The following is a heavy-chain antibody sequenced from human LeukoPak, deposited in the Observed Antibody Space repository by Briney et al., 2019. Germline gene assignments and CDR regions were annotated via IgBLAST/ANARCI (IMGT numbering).Heavy chain of an antibody. CDR1: GGSISSYY. J-gene: IGHJ2*01. D-gene: IGHD4-11*01. Sequence: SETLSLTCTVPGGSISSYYWSWIRQPPGKGLEWFGYIYYSGSTNYNPSLKSRVTISVDTSKNQFSLKLSSVTAADTAVYYCARGQYPFSVNWYFDLWGRGTLVTVSS. V-gene: IGHV4-59*01. CDR3: ARGQYPFSVNWYFDL. CDR2: IYYSGST.